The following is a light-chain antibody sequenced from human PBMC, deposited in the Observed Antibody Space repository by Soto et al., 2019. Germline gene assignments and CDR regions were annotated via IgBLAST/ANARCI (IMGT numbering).Light chain of an antibody. Sequence: DIVMTQSPDSLAVSLGERATINCKSSQSVLYSSNNKNYFAWYQQKPGQPPKLLIYWASTRESGVPDRFSGSGSGTDFTLTISSLQVEDVAVYYCQQYHTTPWTFGQGTKVEIK. CDR2: WAS. J-gene: IGKJ1*01. CDR3: QQYHTTPWT. CDR1: QSVLYSSNNKNY. V-gene: IGKV4-1*01.